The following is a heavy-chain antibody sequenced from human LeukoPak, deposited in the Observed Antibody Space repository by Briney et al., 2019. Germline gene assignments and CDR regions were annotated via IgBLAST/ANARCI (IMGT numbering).Heavy chain of an antibody. J-gene: IGHJ6*02. CDR3: ARDLTYYDFWSGCPPPQGYYYYYGMDV. D-gene: IGHD3-3*01. CDR2: ISCDGSNK. CDR1: GFTFGDYA. Sequence: GGSLRLSCAASGFTFGDYAMHWVRQAPGKGLEWVAVISCDGSNKYYADSVKGRFTISRDNSKNTLYLQMNSLRAEDTAVYYCARDLTYYDFWSGCPPPQGYYYYYGMDVWGQGTTVTVSS. V-gene: IGHV3-30*04.